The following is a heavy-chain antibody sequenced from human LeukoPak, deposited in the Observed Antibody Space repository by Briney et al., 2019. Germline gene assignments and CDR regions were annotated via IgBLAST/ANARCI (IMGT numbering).Heavy chain of an antibody. J-gene: IGHJ5*02. D-gene: IGHD3-10*01. CDR2: VYNRGTT. CDR3: ARSPGFVDTTSGEWFDP. Sequence: SETLSLTCSVSNGSISRYYWNWIRQPPGKGLERIGYVYNRGTTSYNPSLESRVTISVDTSRSQFSLNLRSVTAADSAVYYCARSPGFVDTTSGEWFDPWGQGALVTVSS. CDR1: NGSISRYY. V-gene: IGHV4-59*01.